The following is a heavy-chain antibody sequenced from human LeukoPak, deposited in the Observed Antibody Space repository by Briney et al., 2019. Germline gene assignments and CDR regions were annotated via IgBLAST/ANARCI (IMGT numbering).Heavy chain of an antibody. V-gene: IGHV3-23*01. D-gene: IGHD3-22*01. CDR1: GFTFSSYA. CDR2: ISGSGGST. Sequence: GGSLRLSRAASGFTFSSYAMSWVRQAPGKGLEWVSAISGSGGSTYYPDSVKGRFTISRDNSKNTLYLQMNSLRAEDTAVYYCAKQQPYDSSGYSPSWGQGTLVTVSS. J-gene: IGHJ4*02. CDR3: AKQQPYDSSGYSPS.